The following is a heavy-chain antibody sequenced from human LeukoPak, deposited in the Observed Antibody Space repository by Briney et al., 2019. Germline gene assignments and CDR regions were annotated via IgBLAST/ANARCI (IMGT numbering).Heavy chain of an antibody. Sequence: SETLSLTCAVYGGSFSGYYWSWIRQPPGKWLEWIGEINHSGSTNYNPSLKSRVTISVDTSKNQFSLKLSSVTAADTAVYYCASFTFGGVIVKNWFDPWGQGTLVTVSS. D-gene: IGHD3-16*02. CDR1: GGSFSGYY. J-gene: IGHJ5*02. CDR2: INHSGST. V-gene: IGHV4-34*01. CDR3: ASFTFGGVIVKNWFDP.